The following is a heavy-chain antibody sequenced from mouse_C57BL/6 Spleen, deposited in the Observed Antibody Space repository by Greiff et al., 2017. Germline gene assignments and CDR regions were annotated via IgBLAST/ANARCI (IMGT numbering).Heavy chain of an antibody. CDR3: ARSRGYDYDRYYAMDY. CDR1: GYTFTSYW. J-gene: IGHJ4*01. Sequence: QVQLQQPGAELVKPGASVKLSCKASGYTFTSYWMHWVKQRPGRGLEWIGRIDPNSGGTKYNQKFKSKATLTVDKPSSTAYMQLSSLTSEDDAVYDCARSRGYDYDRYYAMDYWGQGTSVTVSS. D-gene: IGHD2-4*01. CDR2: IDPNSGGT. V-gene: IGHV1-72*01.